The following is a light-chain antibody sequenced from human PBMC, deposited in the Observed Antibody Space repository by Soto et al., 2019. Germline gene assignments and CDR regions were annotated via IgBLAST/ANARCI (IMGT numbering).Light chain of an antibody. J-gene: IGKJ1*01. V-gene: IGKV3-20*01. CDR3: QHYGNSPQT. Sequence: EIVLMQSPGTLSLSPGERATLSCRASQSVSSSYLAWYQQKRGQAPRLLIYGASSRATGIPDRFSGSGSGTDFTLPISSLEPEDFAVYFCQHYGNSPQTFGQGTKVEI. CDR2: GAS. CDR1: QSVSSSY.